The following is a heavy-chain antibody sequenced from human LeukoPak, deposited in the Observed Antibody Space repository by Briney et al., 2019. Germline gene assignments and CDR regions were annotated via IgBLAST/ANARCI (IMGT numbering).Heavy chain of an antibody. CDR3: ARRLSGSYRDAFDI. CDR1: GYSFTSYW. V-gene: IGHV5-51*01. J-gene: IGHJ3*02. Sequence: GESLKISCKGSGYSFTSYWSGGVRQMPGKGREWMRIMYLGESDTRYSRSFQAQVTIAAAKTISTAYMQWSSLKASETAMCYCARRLSGSYRDAFDIWGQGTMVTVSS. CDR2: MYLGESDT. D-gene: IGHD1-26*01.